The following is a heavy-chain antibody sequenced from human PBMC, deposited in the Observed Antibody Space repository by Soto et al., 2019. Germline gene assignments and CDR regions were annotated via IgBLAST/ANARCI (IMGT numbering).Heavy chain of an antibody. CDR3: ARYSFWXXFDI. V-gene: IGHV4-39*01. CDR2: INYSGST. D-gene: IGHD2-15*01. J-gene: IGHJ3*02. Sequence: PSETLSLTCTVSGGSISSGGYYWSWIRQHPGKGLEWIGYINYSGSTYYNPSLKSRVTISVDTSKNQFSLKLSSVTAADTAVYYCARYSFWXXFDIXGQGTMVTVSS. CDR1: GGSISSGGYY.